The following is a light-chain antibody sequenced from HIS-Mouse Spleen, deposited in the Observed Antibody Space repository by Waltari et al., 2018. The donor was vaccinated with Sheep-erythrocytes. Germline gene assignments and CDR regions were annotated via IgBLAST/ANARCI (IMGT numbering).Light chain of an antibody. Sequence: SYELTQPPSVSVSPGQTASITCSGDKLGDKYACWYQQKPGQSPVLVIYQDSKRPSGIPERFSGSNSGHTATLTISGTQAMDEADYYCQAWDSSTAWNVVFGGGTKLTVL. CDR1: KLGDKY. CDR2: QDS. CDR3: QAWDSSTAWNVV. J-gene: IGLJ2*01. V-gene: IGLV3-1*01.